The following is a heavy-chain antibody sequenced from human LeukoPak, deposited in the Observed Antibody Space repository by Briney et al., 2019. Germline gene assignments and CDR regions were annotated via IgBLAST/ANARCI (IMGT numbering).Heavy chain of an antibody. V-gene: IGHV3-13*04. Sequence: GGSLRLSCAASGFTFSDYVMTWVRQAPGKGLEWVSAISGSGGDTYYPGSVKGRFTISRENAKNSLYLQMNSLRAGDTAVYYCARVGYGDAFDIWGQGTMVTVSS. J-gene: IGHJ3*02. CDR1: GFTFSDYV. D-gene: IGHD5-12*01. CDR3: ARVGYGDAFDI. CDR2: ISGSGGDT.